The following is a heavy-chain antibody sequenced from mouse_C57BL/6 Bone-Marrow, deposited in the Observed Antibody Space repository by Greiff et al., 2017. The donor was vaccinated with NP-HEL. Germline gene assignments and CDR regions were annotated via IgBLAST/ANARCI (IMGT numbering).Heavy chain of an antibody. CDR2: ISSGGSYT. CDR3: ARLGNPYAMDY. CDR1: GFTFSSYG. D-gene: IGHD2-1*01. J-gene: IGHJ4*01. Sequence: EVQLQESGGDLVKPGGSLKLSCAASGFTFSSYGMSWVRQTPDKRLEWVATISSGGSYTYYPDSVKGRFTISRDNAKNTLYLQMSSLKSEDTAMYYCARLGNPYAMDYWGQGTSVTVSS. V-gene: IGHV5-6*01.